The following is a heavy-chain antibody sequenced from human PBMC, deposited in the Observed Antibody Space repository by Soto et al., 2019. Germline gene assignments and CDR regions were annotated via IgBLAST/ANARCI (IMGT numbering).Heavy chain of an antibody. CDR3: ARHVLEDYYDSSGYGDY. CDR2: IYYSGST. J-gene: IGHJ4*02. Sequence: QLQLQESGPGLVKPSETLSLTCTVSGGSISSSSYYWGWIRQPPGKGLEWIGSIYYSGSTYYNPSLKCRVTISVDTSKNQFSLKLSSVTAADTAVYYCARHVLEDYYDSSGYGDYWGQGTLVTVSS. CDR1: GGSISSSSYY. V-gene: IGHV4-39*01. D-gene: IGHD3-22*01.